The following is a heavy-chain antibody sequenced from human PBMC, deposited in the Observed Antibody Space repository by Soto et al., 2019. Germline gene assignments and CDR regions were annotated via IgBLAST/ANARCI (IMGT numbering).Heavy chain of an antibody. CDR2: IYYSGST. V-gene: IGHV4-59*01. CDR1: GGSISSYY. D-gene: IGHD2-2*01. CDR3: ARAYCSSTSCYAGGLGNYYYYGMAV. J-gene: IGHJ6*02. Sequence: TTSETLSLTCTVSGGSISSYYWSWIRQPPGKGLEWIGYIYYSGSTNYNPSLKSRVTISVDTSKNQFSLKLSSVTTADTAVYYCARAYCSSTSCYAGGLGNYYYYGMAVWGQGTTVTVSS.